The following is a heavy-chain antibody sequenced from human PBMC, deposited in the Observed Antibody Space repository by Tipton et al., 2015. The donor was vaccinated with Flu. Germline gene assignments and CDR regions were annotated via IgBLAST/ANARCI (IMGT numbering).Heavy chain of an antibody. J-gene: IGHJ6*02. D-gene: IGHD3-3*01. CDR2: IQDDGNDE. CDR1: GFTFSNFA. CDR3: AREGGYDFWSGYYPYAMDV. V-gene: IGHV3-33*05. Sequence: SLRLSCVASGFTFSNFAMHWVRQAPGKGLEWVAFIQDDGNDEKYADSVKGRFTVSRDNSKNTLYLQLNSLRVEDTAVYYCAREGGYDFWSGYYPYAMDVWGQGTTVTVSS.